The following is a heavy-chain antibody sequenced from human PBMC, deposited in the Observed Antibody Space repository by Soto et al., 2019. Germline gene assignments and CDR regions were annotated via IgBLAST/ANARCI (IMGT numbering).Heavy chain of an antibody. V-gene: IGHV4-30-4*01. Sequence: QVQLQESGPGLVKPSQTLSLTCTVSGGSISSGDYYWSWIRQPPGKGLEWIGYIYYSGSTYYNPALKRRVTRSGDTSKNQVSLKLSSVTAADTAVYYCARDRQSSFPRQWDWGQGTLVTVSS. CDR1: GGSISSGDYY. D-gene: IGHD6-13*01. J-gene: IGHJ4*02. CDR3: ARDRQSSFPRQWD. CDR2: IYYSGST.